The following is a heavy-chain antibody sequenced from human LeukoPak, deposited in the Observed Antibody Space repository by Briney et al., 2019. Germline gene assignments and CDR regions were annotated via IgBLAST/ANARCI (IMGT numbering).Heavy chain of an antibody. D-gene: IGHD3-9*01. CDR1: GYTFNDYY. V-gene: IGHV1-2*02. Sequence: PSVKVSSMTSGYTFNDYYLHWVRQPPGQGLEWMGWINPNSGRTNYAPKFQGRVTLTTYTSISTAYMELSSLISGHTALYYCARDSSDILTGYYHFWGQGTLVTVSS. CDR3: ARDSSDILTGYYHF. CDR2: INPNSGRT. J-gene: IGHJ4*02.